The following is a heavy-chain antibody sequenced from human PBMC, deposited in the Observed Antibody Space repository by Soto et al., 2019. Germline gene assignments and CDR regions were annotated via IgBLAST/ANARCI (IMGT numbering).Heavy chain of an antibody. J-gene: IGHJ3*02. D-gene: IGHD6-6*01. Sequence: ASVKVSCKASGYTFTSYYMHWVRQAPGQGLEWMGIINPSGGSTSYAQKFQGRVTMTRDTSTSTVYMELSSLRSEDTAVYYCARDTTRRADRPHDAFDIWGKGTMGTV. CDR3: ARDTTRRADRPHDAFDI. CDR2: INPSGGST. V-gene: IGHV1-46*01. CDR1: GYTFTSYY.